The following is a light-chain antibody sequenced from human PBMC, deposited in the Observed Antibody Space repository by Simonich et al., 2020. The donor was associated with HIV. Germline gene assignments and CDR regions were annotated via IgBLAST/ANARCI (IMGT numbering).Light chain of an antibody. CDR3: QSADSSGTYV. V-gene: IGLV3-25*03. J-gene: IGLJ1*01. CDR2: KDS. CDR1: ALPKQY. Sequence: SYELTQPPSVSVSPGQTARITCSGDALPKQYAYWYQQRPGQAPLLVIYKDSERPSGIPERCSGTSSGTTVTLTIRGVQAEDEADYYCQSADSSGTYVFGTGTKVTVL.